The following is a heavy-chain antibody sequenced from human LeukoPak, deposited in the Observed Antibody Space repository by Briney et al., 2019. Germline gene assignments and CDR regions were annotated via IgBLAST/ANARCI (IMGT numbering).Heavy chain of an antibody. CDR2: IWYDGSNK. J-gene: IGHJ4*02. D-gene: IGHD5-24*01. CDR1: GFTFSSYG. Sequence: PGESLRLSCAASGFTFSSYGMHWVRQAPGKGLEWVAVIWYDGSNKYYADSVKGRFTISRDNPKNTLYLQMNSLRAEDTAVYYCAKDRDRWLQPGYYFDYWGQGTLVTVSS. CDR3: AKDRDRWLQPGYYFDY. V-gene: IGHV3-33*06.